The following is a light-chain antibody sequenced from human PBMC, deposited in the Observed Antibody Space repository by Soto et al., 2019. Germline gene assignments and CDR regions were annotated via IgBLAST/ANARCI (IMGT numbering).Light chain of an antibody. CDR3: QQSNSYPWT. CDR1: QSISTW. J-gene: IGKJ1*01. V-gene: IGKV1-5*03. Sequence: DVQMTQSPSTLSPSIGDRVTITCRASQSISTWLAWYQQRPGKAPKLLIYKTSSLQRGVPSRFRGSGSGTEFTLTISSLQPDDFATYYCQQSNSYPWTFGQGTKVDTK. CDR2: KTS.